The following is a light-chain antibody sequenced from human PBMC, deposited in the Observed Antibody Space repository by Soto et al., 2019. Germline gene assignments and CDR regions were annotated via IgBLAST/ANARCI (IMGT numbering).Light chain of an antibody. Sequence: QSALTQPASVSGSPGQSITISCTGTSSDVGGYNYVSWYQQHPGKAPKLMMYEVSNRPSGVSNRFSGSKSGNTASLIISGLQAEDEADYYCSSYTSSSTLVFGTGTKLTVL. CDR3: SSYTSSSTLV. V-gene: IGLV2-14*01. CDR1: SSDVGGYNY. J-gene: IGLJ1*01. CDR2: EVS.